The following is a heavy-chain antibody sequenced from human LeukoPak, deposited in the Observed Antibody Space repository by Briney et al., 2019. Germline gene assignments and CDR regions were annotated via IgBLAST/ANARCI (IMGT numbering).Heavy chain of an antibody. CDR3: AVVYNWFDP. J-gene: IGHJ5*02. CDR2: IIPIFGTA. CDR1: GYTFTSNY. D-gene: IGHD2-15*01. Sequence: SVKVSCKASGYTFTSNYIHWVRQAPGQGLEWMGGIIPIFGTANYAQKFQGRVTITADESTSTAYMELSSLRSEDTAVYYCAVVYNWFDPWGQGTLVTVSS. V-gene: IGHV1-69*13.